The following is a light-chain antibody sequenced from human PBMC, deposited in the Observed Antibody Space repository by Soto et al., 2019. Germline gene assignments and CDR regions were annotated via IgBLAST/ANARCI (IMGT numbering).Light chain of an antibody. Sequence: IQITQSPPTLSASVGDRVTITSRASQSISSYLNWYQQKPGKAPKLLIYAASSLQSGVPSRFSGSGSGTDFTLTISSLQPEDFATYYCQQSYSTPPITFGQGTRLEIK. CDR2: AAS. CDR3: QQSYSTPPIT. V-gene: IGKV1-39*01. CDR1: QSISSY. J-gene: IGKJ5*01.